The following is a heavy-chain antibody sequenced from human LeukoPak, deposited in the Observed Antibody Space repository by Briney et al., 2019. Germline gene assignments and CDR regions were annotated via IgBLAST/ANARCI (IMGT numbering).Heavy chain of an antibody. CDR1: GGSISSYY. J-gene: IGHJ6*02. V-gene: IGHV4-59*01. Sequence: SSETLSLTCTVSGGSISSYYWSWIRQPPGKGLEWIGYIYYSGSTNYNPSLKSRVTISVDTSKNQFSLKLSSVTAADTAVYYCARGDQLGYYYGMDVWGQGTTVTVSS. CDR3: ARGDQLGYYYGMDV. CDR2: IYYSGST. D-gene: IGHD2-2*01.